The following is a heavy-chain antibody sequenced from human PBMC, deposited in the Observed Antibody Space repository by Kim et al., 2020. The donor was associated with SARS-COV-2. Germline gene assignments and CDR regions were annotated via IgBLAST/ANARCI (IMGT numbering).Heavy chain of an antibody. CDR2: IYYSGST. CDR3: ARATGITIFGVVVIGWFDP. CDR1: GGSISSGGYY. D-gene: IGHD3-3*01. J-gene: IGHJ5*02. V-gene: IGHV4-31*03. Sequence: SETLSLTCTVSGGSISSGGYYWSWIRQHPGKGLEWIGYIYYSGSTYYNPSLKSRVTISVDTSKNQFSLKLSSVTAADTAVYYCARATGITIFGVVVIGWFDPWGQGILVTVSS.